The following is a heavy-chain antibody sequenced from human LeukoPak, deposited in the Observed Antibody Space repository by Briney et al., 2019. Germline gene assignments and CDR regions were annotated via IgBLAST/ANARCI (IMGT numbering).Heavy chain of an antibody. D-gene: IGHD4-17*01. CDR2: LNSDGRTT. V-gene: IGHV3-74*01. Sequence: GGSLRLSCAASGFTFSNHWMHWVRQGPGKGLVWVSRLNSDGRTTTYADSVKGRFTISRDDAKNTLYLQMNSLRVEDTAVYYCARGSDETVTISGWFDPWGQGTLVTVSS. J-gene: IGHJ5*02. CDR1: GFTFSNHW. CDR3: ARGSDETVTISGWFDP.